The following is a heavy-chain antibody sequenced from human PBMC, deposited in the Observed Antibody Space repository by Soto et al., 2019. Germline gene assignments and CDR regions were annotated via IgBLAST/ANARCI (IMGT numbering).Heavy chain of an antibody. CDR1: GFTFSCCA. Sequence: EVPLLDSGGGLVQPGGSLRLSCAASGFTFSCCAMSWVRQAPGKGLEWVLTIHGDGDYMQYADSVKGRFTIARDNSRNTWYFQMDSLGGDDTAVYYCVKYRGGGGYTSWSFASWGRGTLVTVSS. J-gene: IGHJ2*01. CDR3: VKYRGGGGYTSWSFAS. V-gene: IGHV3-23*01. D-gene: IGHD1-26*01. CDR2: IHGDGDYM.